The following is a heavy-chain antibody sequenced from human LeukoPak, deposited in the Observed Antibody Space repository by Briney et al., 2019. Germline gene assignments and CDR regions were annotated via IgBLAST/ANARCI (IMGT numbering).Heavy chain of an antibody. Sequence: PARSLRLSCAAYGFTFSSYGMHWVRQAPGKGLEWVAVISYDGSNKYYADSVKGRFTISRDNSKNTLYLQMNSLRAEDTAVYYCAKVLRYFDWLVNDYWGQGTLVTVSS. D-gene: IGHD3-9*01. CDR2: ISYDGSNK. J-gene: IGHJ4*02. V-gene: IGHV3-30*18. CDR3: AKVLRYFDWLVNDY. CDR1: GFTFSSYG.